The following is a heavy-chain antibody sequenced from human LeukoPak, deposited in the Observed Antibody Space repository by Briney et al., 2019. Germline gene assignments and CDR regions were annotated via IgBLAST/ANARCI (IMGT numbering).Heavy chain of an antibody. CDR3: ATGPNYYDSRGTDY. CDR1: GYTLTELS. J-gene: IGHJ4*02. CDR2: FDPEDGET. V-gene: IGHV1-24*01. D-gene: IGHD3-22*01. Sequence: ASVKVSCKVSGYTLTELSMHWVRQAPGKGLEWMGGFDPEDGETIYAQKFQGRVTMTEDTSTDTAYMEPSSLRSEDTAVYYCATGPNYYDSRGTDYWGQGTLVTVSS.